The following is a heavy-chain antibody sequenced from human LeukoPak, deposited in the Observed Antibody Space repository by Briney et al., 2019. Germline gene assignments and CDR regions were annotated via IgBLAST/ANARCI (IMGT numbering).Heavy chain of an antibody. CDR3: AREPKTTTSGFDI. Sequence: ASVKVSCKASGYTFTEYYMHWVRHAPGQGLEWVGWFNPKSGDTNYAREFQGRVTMTRDTSINTAYMDLSRLRSDDTAVYYSAREPKTTTSGFDIWGQGTLVTVSS. V-gene: IGHV1-2*02. D-gene: IGHD1-1*01. CDR1: GYTFTEYY. J-gene: IGHJ3*02. CDR2: FNPKSGDT.